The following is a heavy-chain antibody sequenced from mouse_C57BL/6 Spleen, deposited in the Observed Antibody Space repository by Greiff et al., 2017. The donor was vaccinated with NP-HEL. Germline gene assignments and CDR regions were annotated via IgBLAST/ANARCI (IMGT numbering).Heavy chain of an antibody. D-gene: IGHD2-4*01. CDR1: GFTFSSYA. J-gene: IGHJ3*01. Sequence: EVNLVESGGGLVKPGGSLKLSCAASGFTFSSYAMSWVRQTPEKRLEWVATISDGGSYTYYPDNVKGRFTISRDNAKNNLYLQMSHLKSEDTAMYYCARGGYYDYEAWFAYWGQGTLVTVSA. V-gene: IGHV5-4*03. CDR2: ISDGGSYT. CDR3: ARGGYYDYEAWFAY.